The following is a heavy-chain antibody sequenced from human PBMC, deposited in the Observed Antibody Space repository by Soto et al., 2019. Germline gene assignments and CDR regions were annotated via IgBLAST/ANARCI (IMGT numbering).Heavy chain of an antibody. D-gene: IGHD3-10*01. CDR2: IYPGDSDT. J-gene: IGHJ4*02. V-gene: IGHV5-51*01. CDR3: AKTRGVIITPAVDY. CDR1: GYSFTNYW. Sequence: GESLKISCKGSGYSFTNYWIGWVRQMPGKGLEWMGIIYPGDSDTRYSPSFQGQVTISADKSISTAYLQWSSLKTSDTAIYYCAKTRGVIITPAVDYWGQGTLVTVSS.